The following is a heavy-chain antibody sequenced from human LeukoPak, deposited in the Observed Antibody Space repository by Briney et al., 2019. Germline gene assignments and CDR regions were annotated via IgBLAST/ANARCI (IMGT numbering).Heavy chain of an antibody. J-gene: IGHJ4*02. V-gene: IGHV3-21*01. CDR1: GFTFSSYS. D-gene: IGHD1-26*01. CDR3: ARDLGGSYPSFDY. CDR2: ISSSSSYI. Sequence: PGGSLRLSCAASGFTFSSYSMNWVRQAPGKGLEWVSSISSSSSYIYYADSVKGRFTISRDNAENSLYLQMNSLRAEDTAVYYCARDLGGSYPSFDYWGQGTLVTVSS.